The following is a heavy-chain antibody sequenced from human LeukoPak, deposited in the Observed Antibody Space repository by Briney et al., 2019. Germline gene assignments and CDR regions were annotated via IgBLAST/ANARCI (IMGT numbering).Heavy chain of an antibody. V-gene: IGHV3-23*01. CDR1: GFTFGTYA. CDR3: AKDRIPSSGWESDF. J-gene: IGHJ4*02. Sequence: GGSLRLSCAASGFTFGTYAMSWVRQAPGKGLEWVSAINSGGGNTYYAGSVKGRFTISRDNSKNTLYLQMNSLRAEDTALYYCAKDRIPSSGWESDFWGQGTLVTVSS. D-gene: IGHD3-22*01. CDR2: INSGGGNT.